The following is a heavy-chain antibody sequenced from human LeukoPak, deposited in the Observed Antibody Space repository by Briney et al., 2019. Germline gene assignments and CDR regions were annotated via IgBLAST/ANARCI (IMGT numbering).Heavy chain of an antibody. Sequence: GGSLRLSCAASGFTFSSYGMHWVRQAPGKGLEWVAVISYDGSNKYYADSVKGRFTISRDNSKNTLYLQMNSLRAEDTAVYYCAKDLDSGYPEDHDWGQGTLVTVSS. D-gene: IGHD3-22*01. CDR2: ISYDGSNK. CDR1: GFTFSSYG. CDR3: AKDLDSGYPEDHD. V-gene: IGHV3-30*18. J-gene: IGHJ4*02.